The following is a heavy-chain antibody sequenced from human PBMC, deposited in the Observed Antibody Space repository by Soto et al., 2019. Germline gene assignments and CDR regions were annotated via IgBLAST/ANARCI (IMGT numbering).Heavy chain of an antibody. J-gene: IGHJ6*02. CDR2: IYYSGST. Sequence: QVQLQESGPGLVKPSQTLSLTCTVSGGSISSGSXXWSWIRQLPGKGLEWIGYIYYSGSTYYNPSLKSRVTISVDTSXNXXXXXXNXVTAXXXXXXXXXXRTDYYYGSGSLGGMDVWGQGTTVTVSS. CDR3: XXXRTDYYYGSGSLGGMDV. D-gene: IGHD3-10*01. CDR1: GGSISSGSXX. V-gene: IGHV4-31*06.